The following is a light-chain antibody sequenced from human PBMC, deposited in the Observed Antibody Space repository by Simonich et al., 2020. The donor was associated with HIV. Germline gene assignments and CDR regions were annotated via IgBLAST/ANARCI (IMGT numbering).Light chain of an antibody. CDR3: QQYYDTPYT. CDR2: WAS. J-gene: IGKJ2*01. Sequence: DIVMTQSPDSLAVSLGERATINCKSSQSVLYSSNNKNYLVWYQQKPGQPPKLLIYWASTRESGVPDRFSGSGSGPDFTLTISTLQAEDVAVYYCQQYYDTPYTFGQGTKLEI. CDR1: QSVLYSSNNKNY. V-gene: IGKV4-1*01.